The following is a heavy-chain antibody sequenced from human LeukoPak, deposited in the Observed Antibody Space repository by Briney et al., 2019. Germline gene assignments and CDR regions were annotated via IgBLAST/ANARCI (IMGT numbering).Heavy chain of an antibody. V-gene: IGHV3-23*01. CDR2: ISGSGDSA. CDR1: GFTFSNYA. CDR3: ACRYCSSTSCSYYYYYMDV. D-gene: IGHD2-2*01. J-gene: IGHJ6*03. Sequence: HPGGSLRLSCAASGFTFSNYAMSWVRQAPGKGLEWVSIISGSGDSAYSADSVKGRFTISRDNSKNTLYLQMNSLRAEDTAVYYCACRYCSSTSCSYYYYYMDVWSKGTTVTVSS.